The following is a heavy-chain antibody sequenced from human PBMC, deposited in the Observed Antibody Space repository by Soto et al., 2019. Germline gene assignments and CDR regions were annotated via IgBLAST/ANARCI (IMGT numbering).Heavy chain of an antibody. CDR3: ARGAIAVAGISFFEY. CDR1: GGPLSSYA. D-gene: IGHD6-19*01. CDR2: IIPIFGTA. V-gene: IGHV1-69*06. J-gene: IGHJ4*02. Sequence: SVKVSCKAPGGPLSSYAISWVRQAPGQGLEWMGGIIPIFGTANYAQKFQGRVTITADKSTSTAYMELSSLRSEDTAVYYCARGAIAVAGISFFEYWGQGTLVTVSS.